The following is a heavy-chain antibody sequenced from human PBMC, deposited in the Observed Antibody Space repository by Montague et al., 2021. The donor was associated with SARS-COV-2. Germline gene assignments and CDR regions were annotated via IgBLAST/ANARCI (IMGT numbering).Heavy chain of an antibody. D-gene: IGHD5-18*01. Sequence: SETLSLTCAVSGGSISSSNWWSWVRQPPGKGLEWIGEIYHSGSTNYNPSLKSRVTISVDKSKNQFSLKLSSVTAADTAVYYCARHKAGEIGYSYGYKGRGYYFDYWGQGTLVTVSS. CDR2: IYHSGST. CDR1: GGSISSSNW. V-gene: IGHV4-4*02. CDR3: ARHKAGEIGYSYGYKGRGYYFDY. J-gene: IGHJ4*02.